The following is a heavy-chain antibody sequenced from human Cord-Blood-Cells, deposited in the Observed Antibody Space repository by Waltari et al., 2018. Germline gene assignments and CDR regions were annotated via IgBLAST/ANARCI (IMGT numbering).Heavy chain of an antibody. J-gene: IGHJ3*02. CDR1: GFTFSSYD. CDR2: IGTAGDT. CDR3: ARGSYCSSTSCYDAFDI. Sequence: EVQLVESGGGLVQPGGSLRLSCAASGFTFSSYDMHWVRQATGKGLEWVSAIGTAGDTYYPGSVKGRFTISRENAKNSLYLQMNSLRAGDTAVYYCARGSYCSSTSCYDAFDIWGQGTMVTVSS. D-gene: IGHD2-2*01. V-gene: IGHV3-13*01.